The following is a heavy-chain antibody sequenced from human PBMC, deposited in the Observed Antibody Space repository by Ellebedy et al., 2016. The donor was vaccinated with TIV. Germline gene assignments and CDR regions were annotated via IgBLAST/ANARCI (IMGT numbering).Heavy chain of an antibody. CDR3: ATDGSYGDYLSPTHAFAT. D-gene: IGHD4-17*01. CDR2: INQDGSEK. Sequence: GGSLRLSCAASGFTFSSYWMSWVLQAPGKGLAWVANINQDGSEKFYVDSVKGRFTISRDNAKTSLYLQMNSLRAEDTAVYYCATDGSYGDYLSPTHAFATWGQGTMLTVSS. J-gene: IGHJ3*02. V-gene: IGHV3-7*01. CDR1: GFTFSSYW.